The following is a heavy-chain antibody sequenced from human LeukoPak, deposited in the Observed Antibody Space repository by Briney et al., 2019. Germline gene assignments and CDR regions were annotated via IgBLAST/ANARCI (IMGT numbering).Heavy chain of an antibody. Sequence: SETLSLTCVVHGGSFSGYYWNWIRQPPGKGLEWIGEINQSGSTNHNPSLKSRVTISVDTSKNQFSLNLNSVTAADTAAYYCARGVFGRFDPWGQGTLVTVS. J-gene: IGHJ5*02. V-gene: IGHV4-34*01. CDR3: ARGVFGRFDP. CDR1: GGSFSGYY. D-gene: IGHD3-10*01. CDR2: INQSGST.